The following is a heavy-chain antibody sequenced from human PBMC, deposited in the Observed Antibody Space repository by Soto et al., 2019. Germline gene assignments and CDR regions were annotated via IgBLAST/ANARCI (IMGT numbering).Heavy chain of an antibody. CDR2: ISQIGDST. D-gene: IGHD6-13*01. J-gene: IGHJ4*02. CDR1: GFTFSSYA. CDR3: AKPHSSTSWPYYIDS. V-gene: IGHV3-23*01. Sequence: PGGSLRLSCAASGFTFSSYAMTWVRQTPEKGLECISAISQIGDSTYYADSVKGRFTISRDNSKNTVFLEMNSLRAEDTAVYYCAKPHSSTSWPYYIDSWGQGSLVTVSS.